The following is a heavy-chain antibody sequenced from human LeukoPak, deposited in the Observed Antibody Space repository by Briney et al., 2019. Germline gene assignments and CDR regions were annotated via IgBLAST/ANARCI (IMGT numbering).Heavy chain of an antibody. Sequence: SETLSLTCAVYGGSFSGYYWSWIRQPPGKGLEWIGEINHSGSTNYNPSLKSRVTISVDTSKNQSSLKLSSVTAADTAVYYCARGPPYYDILTGYYNSAFDIWGQGTMVTLSS. D-gene: IGHD3-9*01. CDR3: ARGPPYYDILTGYYNSAFDI. J-gene: IGHJ3*02. CDR2: INHSGST. CDR1: GGSFSGYY. V-gene: IGHV4-34*01.